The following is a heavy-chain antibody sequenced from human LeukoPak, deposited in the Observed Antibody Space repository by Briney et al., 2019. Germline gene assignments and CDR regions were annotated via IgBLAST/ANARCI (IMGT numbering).Heavy chain of an antibody. D-gene: IGHD1-1*01. J-gene: IGHJ5*02. CDR3: ARYGNWNNWFDP. V-gene: IGHV1-69*05. CDR1: GGTFSSYA. Sequence: GASVKVSCKASGGTFSSYAISWVRQAPRQGLEWMGGIIPIFGTANYAQKFQGRVTITTDESTSTAYMELSSLRSEDTAVYYCARYGNWNNWFDPWGQGTLVTVSS. CDR2: IIPIFGTA.